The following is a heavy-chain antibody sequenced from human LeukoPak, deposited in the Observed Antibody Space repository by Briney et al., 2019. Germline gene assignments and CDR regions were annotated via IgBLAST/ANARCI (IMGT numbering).Heavy chain of an antibody. Sequence: GASVKVSCKASGYTFTSYGISWVRQAPGQGLEWMGWISAYNGNTNYAQKLQGRVTMTTDTSTSTAYMELRSLRSDDTAVYYCARKVVHYDFWSGYYTYFDYWGQGTLVTVSS. J-gene: IGHJ4*02. CDR3: ARKVVHYDFWSGYYTYFDY. CDR2: ISAYNGNT. CDR1: GYTFTSYG. D-gene: IGHD3-3*01. V-gene: IGHV1-18*01.